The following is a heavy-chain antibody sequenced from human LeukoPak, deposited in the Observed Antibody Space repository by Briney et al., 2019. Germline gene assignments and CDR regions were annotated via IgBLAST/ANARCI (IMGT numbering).Heavy chain of an antibody. Sequence: AGGSLRLSCAASGFTFSTYFMHWVRQVPGKGLVWVSRINQDGSTTNYADSVKGRFTISRDNAKNTLYLQMDSLRAEDTAVYYCARDLNFRFDYGAREPGSPSPQ. CDR1: GFTFSTYF. D-gene: IGHD1-20*01. J-gene: IGHJ4*02. CDR2: INQDGSTT. V-gene: IGHV3-74*01. CDR3: ARDLNFRFDY.